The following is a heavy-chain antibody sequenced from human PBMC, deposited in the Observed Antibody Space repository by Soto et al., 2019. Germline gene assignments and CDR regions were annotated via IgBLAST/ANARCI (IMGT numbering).Heavy chain of an antibody. V-gene: IGHV3-21*01. CDR2: ISSTSTYI. CDR1: GFTFSIYA. D-gene: IGHD4-17*01. CDR3: VRDNTATVTTVDY. Sequence: EVQLVESGGGLVKPGGSLRLSCAASGFTFSIYAMNWVRQAPGKGLEWVSAISSTSTYIYYADSVKGRFTISRDNAKNPLYLQMNSLRAEDTAVYYCVRDNTATVTTVDYWGQGTLVTVSS. J-gene: IGHJ4*02.